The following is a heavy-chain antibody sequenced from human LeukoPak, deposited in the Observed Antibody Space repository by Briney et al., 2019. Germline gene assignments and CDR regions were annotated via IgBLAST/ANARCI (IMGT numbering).Heavy chain of an antibody. CDR2: ISWNSGSI. V-gene: IGHV3-9*01. CDR3: AKDSSSSWYRDFDY. Sequence: GGSLRLSCAASGLTFDDYAMHWVRQATGKGLEWGSGISWNSGSIGYADSVKGRLTISRDNAKNSLYLQMNSLRAEDTAFYYCAKDSSSSWYRDFDYWGQGTLVTVSS. D-gene: IGHD6-13*01. J-gene: IGHJ4*02. CDR1: GLTFDDYA.